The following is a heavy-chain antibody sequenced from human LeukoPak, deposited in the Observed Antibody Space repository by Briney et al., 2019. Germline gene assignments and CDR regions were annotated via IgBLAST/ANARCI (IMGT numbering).Heavy chain of an antibody. V-gene: IGHV4-34*01. Sequence: SETLSLTCAVYGGSFSGYYWSWIRQPPGKGLEWIGEINHSGSTNYNPSLKSRVTISVDTSKNQFSLKLSSVTAADTAVYYCARGYITPWGQGTLVTVSS. J-gene: IGHJ5*02. D-gene: IGHD3-10*01. CDR2: INHSGST. CDR3: ARGYITP. CDR1: GGSFSGYY.